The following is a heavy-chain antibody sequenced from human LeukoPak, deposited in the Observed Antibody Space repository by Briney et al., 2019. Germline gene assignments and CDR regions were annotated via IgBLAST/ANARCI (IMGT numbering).Heavy chain of an antibody. D-gene: IGHD3-22*01. V-gene: IGHV3-23*01. Sequence: GGSLRLSCAASGFTFDDYAMHWVRQAPGKGLEWVSGISGSGVNTYYADSVKGRFTISRDNSKNTLYLQMNSLRAEDTAVYYCAKDPYDTGGWFDPWGQGTLVTVSS. J-gene: IGHJ5*02. CDR1: GFTFDDYA. CDR3: AKDPYDTGGWFDP. CDR2: ISGSGVNT.